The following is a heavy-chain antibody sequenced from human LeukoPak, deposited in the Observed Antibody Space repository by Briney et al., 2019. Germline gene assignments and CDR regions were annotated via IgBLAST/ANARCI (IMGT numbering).Heavy chain of an antibody. J-gene: IGHJ3*02. Sequence: ASVKVSCKASGYTFTSYYMHWVRQAPGQGLEWMGIINPSGGSTTYAQKFQGRVTMTRDTSTSTAHMELRSLRSEDTAVYYCARDGESTDYYDSSGGDAFDIWGQGTMVTVSS. V-gene: IGHV1-46*01. D-gene: IGHD3-22*01. CDR2: INPSGGST. CDR3: ARDGESTDYYDSSGGDAFDI. CDR1: GYTFTSYY.